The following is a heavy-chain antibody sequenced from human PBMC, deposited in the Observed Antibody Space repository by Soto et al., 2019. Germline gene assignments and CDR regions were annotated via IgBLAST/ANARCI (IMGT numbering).Heavy chain of an antibody. V-gene: IGHV3-23*01. CDR3: AKESTSGTTLDY. CDR2: ITGSGVST. J-gene: IGHJ4*02. Sequence: GGSLRLSCAASGLTFSSYVMTWVRQAPGKGLEWVSAITGSGVSTYYADSVKGRFTISRDNSRNTLYLQMNSLRAEDTAVFYCAKESTSGTTLDYWGQGTLCTVSS. CDR1: GLTFSSYV. D-gene: IGHD2-2*01.